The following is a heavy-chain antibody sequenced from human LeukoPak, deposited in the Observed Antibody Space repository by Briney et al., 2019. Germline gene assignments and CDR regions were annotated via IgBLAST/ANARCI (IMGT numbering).Heavy chain of an antibody. V-gene: IGHV3-23*01. D-gene: IGHD3-22*01. J-gene: IGHJ4*02. CDR3: ARDLPQIEY. CDR2: ISGSGGST. CDR1: GFTFSSYA. Sequence: PGGSLTLSCAASGFTFSSYAMSWVRQAPGKGLEWVSAISGSGGSTYYGDSVKGRFTISRDNSTNTLYLQMNSLRAEDTALYYCARDLPQIEYWGQGTLVTVSS.